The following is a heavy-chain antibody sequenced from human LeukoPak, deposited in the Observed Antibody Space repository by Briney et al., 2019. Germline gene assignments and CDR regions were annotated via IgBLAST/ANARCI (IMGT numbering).Heavy chain of an antibody. CDR1: GGSFSGYY. CDR2: INHSGST. J-gene: IGHJ4*02. CDR3: ARGYPHSGYDFSGYYFDY. Sequence: PSETLSLTCAVHGGSFSGYYWSWIRQPPGKGLEWIGEINHSGSTNYNPSLKSRVTISVDTSKNQFSLKLSSVTAADTAVYYCARGYPHSGYDFSGYYFDYWGQGTLVTVSS. V-gene: IGHV4-34*01. D-gene: IGHD5-12*01.